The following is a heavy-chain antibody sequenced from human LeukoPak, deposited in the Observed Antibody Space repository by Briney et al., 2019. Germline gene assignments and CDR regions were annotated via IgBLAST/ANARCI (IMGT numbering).Heavy chain of an antibody. Sequence: PGGSLRLSSAASEFTFSSYSMNWVRQAPGKGLEWVSSISSSSSYIYYADSVKGRFTISRDNAKNSLYLQMNSLRVEDTAVYYCARDSITYYDFWSGYFYYMDVWGKGTTVTVSS. CDR3: ARDSITYYDFWSGYFYYMDV. CDR2: ISSSSSYI. J-gene: IGHJ6*03. D-gene: IGHD3-3*01. V-gene: IGHV3-21*01. CDR1: EFTFSSYS.